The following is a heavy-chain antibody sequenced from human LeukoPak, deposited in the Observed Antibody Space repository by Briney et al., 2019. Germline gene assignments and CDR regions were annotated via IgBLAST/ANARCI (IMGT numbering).Heavy chain of an antibody. CDR2: INLDGGEK. V-gene: IGHV3-7*04. Sequence: PGGSLRLSCAASGFTFSSYWMNWVRQAPGKGLEWVGNINLDGGEKYYVDSVKGRFTISRDNAKNSLYLQMNSLRAEDTAVYYCAWTLTGWHYFDYWGQGTLVTVSS. D-gene: IGHD3-9*01. CDR1: GFTFSSYW. CDR3: AWTLTGWHYFDY. J-gene: IGHJ4*02.